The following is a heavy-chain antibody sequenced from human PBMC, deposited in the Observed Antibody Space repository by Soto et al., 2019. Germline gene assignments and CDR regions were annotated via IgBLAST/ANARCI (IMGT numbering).Heavy chain of an antibody. D-gene: IGHD1-26*01. CDR1: GFNFSSYG. CDR3: ARDSQSGSYFDY. Sequence: QVQLVESGGGVVQPGRSLRLSCAASGFNFSSYGMHWVRQAPGKGLEWVAVIWYDGSNKYYADSVKGRFTISRDNSKNTLYLQMHSVRAEDTAVYYCARDSQSGSYFDYWGQGTLVTVSS. CDR2: IWYDGSNK. J-gene: IGHJ4*02. V-gene: IGHV3-33*01.